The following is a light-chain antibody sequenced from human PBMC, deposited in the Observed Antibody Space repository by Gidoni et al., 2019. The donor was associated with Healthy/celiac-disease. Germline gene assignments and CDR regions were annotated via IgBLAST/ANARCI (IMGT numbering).Light chain of an antibody. CDR1: SSDVGSYNL. CDR3: CSYAGSSTFGVV. CDR2: EGS. V-gene: IGLV2-23*03. J-gene: IGLJ2*01. Sequence: ALTQPASVSGSPGQYITISCPATSSDVGSYNLVSWYQQHPGKAPKLMIYEGSKRPSGVSNRFSGSKSGNTASLTISGLQAEDEADYYCCSYAGSSTFGVVFGGGTKLTVL.